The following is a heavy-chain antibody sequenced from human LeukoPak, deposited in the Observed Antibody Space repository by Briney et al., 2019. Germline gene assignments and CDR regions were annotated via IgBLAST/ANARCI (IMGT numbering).Heavy chain of an antibody. V-gene: IGHV3-30*02. D-gene: IGHD4-17*01. Sequence: GGSLRLSCAASGFTFSSYGLHWVRQAPGKGLVGVTFIRYDGSNQYYADSVKGRFAISRDNSKNTLFLQMNSLRAEDTAVYYCAKGHDYGDSSFDYWGQGTLVTVSS. J-gene: IGHJ4*02. CDR3: AKGHDYGDSSFDY. CDR1: GFTFSSYG. CDR2: IRYDGSNQ.